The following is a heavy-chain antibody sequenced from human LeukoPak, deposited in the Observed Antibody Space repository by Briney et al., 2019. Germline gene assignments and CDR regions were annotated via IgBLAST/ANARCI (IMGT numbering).Heavy chain of an antibody. CDR2: IWYDGSNK. CDR3: ARDRSPLYSSSWNQGYYFDY. Sequence: GGSLRLSCAASGFTFSSYGMHWVRQAPGKGLEWVAVIWYDGSNKYYADSVKGRFTISRDNSMNTLYLQMNSLRAEDTAVYYCARDRSPLYSSSWNQGYYFDYWGQGTLVTVSS. D-gene: IGHD6-13*01. J-gene: IGHJ4*02. CDR1: GFTFSSYG. V-gene: IGHV3-33*01.